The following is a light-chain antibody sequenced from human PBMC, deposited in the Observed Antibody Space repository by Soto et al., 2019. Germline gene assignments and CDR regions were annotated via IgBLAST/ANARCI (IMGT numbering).Light chain of an antibody. CDR3: QQYKSWPT. V-gene: IGKV3-15*01. CDR1: QSVSRN. Sequence: EKVMTQCPATLSVSPGERATLSCRASQSVSRNVAWYQQKPGQAPRLLIYDASTRATGIPARFSGSGSGADFTLTINSLQSEDFAVYYCQQYKSWPTFGQGTKVEIK. J-gene: IGKJ1*01. CDR2: DAS.